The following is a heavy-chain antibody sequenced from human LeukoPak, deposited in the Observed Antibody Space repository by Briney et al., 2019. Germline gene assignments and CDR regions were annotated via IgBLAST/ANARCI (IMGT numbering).Heavy chain of an antibody. CDR1: GFTFSSYW. CDR3: ARDRRFLEWLEAFDY. Sequence: PGGSLRLSCAASGFTFSSYWMSWVRQAPGKGLEWVANIKQDGSEKYYVDSVKGRFTISRDNAKNSLYLQMNSLRAEDTAVYYCARDRRFLEWLEAFDYWGQGTLVTVSS. CDR2: IKQDGSEK. D-gene: IGHD3-3*01. V-gene: IGHV3-7*01. J-gene: IGHJ4*02.